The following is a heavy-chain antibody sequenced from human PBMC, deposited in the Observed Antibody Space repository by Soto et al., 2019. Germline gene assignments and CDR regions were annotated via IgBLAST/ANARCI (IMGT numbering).Heavy chain of an antibody. CDR1: GGSISSSSYY. CDR3: ASRVVRCAMDY. V-gene: IGHV4-39*01. CDR2: IYYSGST. Sequence: QLQLQESGPGLVKPSETLSLTCTVSGGSISSSSYYWGWIRQPPGKGLEWIGSIYYSGSTYYNPSLKRRVTISVDTSKNQFSLKLSSVTAADTAVYYCASRVVRCAMDYWGQEPWSPSPQ. J-gene: IGHJ4*01. D-gene: IGHD3-10*01.